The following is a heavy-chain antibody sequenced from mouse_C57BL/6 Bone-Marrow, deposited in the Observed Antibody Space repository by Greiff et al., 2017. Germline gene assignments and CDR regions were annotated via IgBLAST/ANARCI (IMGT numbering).Heavy chain of an antibody. D-gene: IGHD2-4*01. J-gene: IGHJ2*01. Sequence: QVQLQQSGPGLVQPSQSLSITCTVSGFSLTSYGVHWVRQSPGKGLEWLGVIWSGGSTDYNAAFISRLSISKDNSKSQVFFKMNSLQADDTAIYYCARTKITTTRYGYYCDYWGQGTTLTVSS. CDR3: ARTKITTTRYGYYCDY. CDR2: IWSGGST. CDR1: GFSLTSYG. V-gene: IGHV2-2*01.